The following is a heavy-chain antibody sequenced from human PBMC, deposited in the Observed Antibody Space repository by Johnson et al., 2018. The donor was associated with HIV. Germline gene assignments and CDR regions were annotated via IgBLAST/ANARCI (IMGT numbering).Heavy chain of an antibody. V-gene: IGHV3-30-3*01. CDR2: ISYDGSNK. D-gene: IGHD2-2*01. Sequence: QMQLVESGGGVVQPGKSLRLSCAASGFTFSSYAMPWVRQAPGQGLEWVAVISYDGSNKYYADSVKGRFPISRNNSKNKLYLQMNSLRAEDTAVYYCARNGLIPAAKGVACDIWGQGTTVTVSS. J-gene: IGHJ3*02. CDR3: ARNGLIPAAKGVACDI. CDR1: GFTFSSYA.